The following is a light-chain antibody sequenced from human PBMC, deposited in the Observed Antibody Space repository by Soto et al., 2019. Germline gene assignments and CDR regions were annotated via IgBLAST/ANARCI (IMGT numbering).Light chain of an antibody. CDR3: QQRNNWPPTIT. J-gene: IGKJ5*01. V-gene: IGKV3-11*01. CDR1: QSVGSY. Sequence: EIVLTQSPATLSLSPGDRATLSCRASQSVGSYLAWYQQKPGQAPRLLIYDTSNRATGIPARFSGSASGTDFTLTISSLEPEDFAVYYCQQRNNWPPTITFGQGTRLEMK. CDR2: DTS.